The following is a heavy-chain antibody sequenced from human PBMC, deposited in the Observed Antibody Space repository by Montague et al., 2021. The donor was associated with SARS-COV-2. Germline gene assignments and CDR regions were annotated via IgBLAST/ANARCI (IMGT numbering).Heavy chain of an antibody. Sequence: SLRLSCAASGFTVSSNYMTWVRQAPGKGLEWVSLIYSSGSTFYADSVQGRFTTSRVNSNNTLYLHMNSLRAEDTAVYYCARQILTMVRGVPRNWFDPWGQGTLVTVSS. V-gene: IGHV3-66*04. J-gene: IGHJ5*02. CDR3: ARQILTMVRGVPRNWFDP. CDR2: IYSSGST. D-gene: IGHD3-10*01. CDR1: GFTVSSNY.